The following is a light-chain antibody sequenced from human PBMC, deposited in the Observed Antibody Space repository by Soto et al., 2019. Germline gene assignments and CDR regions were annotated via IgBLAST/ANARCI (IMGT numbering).Light chain of an antibody. CDR2: KAS. V-gene: IGKV1-5*03. J-gene: IGKJ1*01. Sequence: DVPMTQSPSTLSASLGDRXAIXRRASQSISSWLAWYQQKPGKAPKLLIYKASTLESGVPSRFSGSGSGTEFTLTISSLQPDDFATYYCQHYNSYSEAFGQGTKVDIK. CDR3: QHYNSYSEA. CDR1: QSISSW.